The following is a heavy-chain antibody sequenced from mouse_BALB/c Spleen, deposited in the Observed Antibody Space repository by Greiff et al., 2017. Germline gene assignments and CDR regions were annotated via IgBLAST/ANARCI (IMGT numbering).Heavy chain of an antibody. CDR1: GFTFSSYA. D-gene: IGHD2-1*01. Sequence: EVQLQESGGGLVKPGGSLKLSCAASGFTFSSYAMSWVRQSPEKRLEWVAEISSGGSYTYYPDTVTGRFTISRDNAKNTLYLEMSSLRSEDTAMYYCARRTYGNYYWYFDVWGAGTTVTVSS. J-gene: IGHJ1*01. V-gene: IGHV5-9-4*01. CDR2: ISSGGSYT. CDR3: ARRTYGNYYWYFDV.